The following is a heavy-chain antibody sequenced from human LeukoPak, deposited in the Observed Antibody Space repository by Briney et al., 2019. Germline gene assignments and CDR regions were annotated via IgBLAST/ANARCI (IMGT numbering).Heavy chain of an antibody. CDR2: IYYSGST. CDR1: GGSISSYY. CDR3: AREPVLYGSGWNYWYLDL. D-gene: IGHD6-19*01. J-gene: IGHJ2*01. V-gene: IGHV4-59*01. Sequence: SETLSLTCTVSGGSISSYYWSWIRQPPGKGLEWIGYIYYSGSTNYNPSLKSRVTISVDTSKNQFSLKLSSVTAADTAVYYCAREPVLYGSGWNYWYLDLWGRGTLVTVSS.